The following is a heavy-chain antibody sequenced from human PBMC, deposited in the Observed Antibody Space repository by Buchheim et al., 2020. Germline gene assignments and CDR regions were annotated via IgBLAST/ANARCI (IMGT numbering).Heavy chain of an antibody. D-gene: IGHD5-24*01. J-gene: IGHJ4*02. CDR1: GFTFTTYW. CDR3: ARRRGDHTHYYFDY. CDR2: IKQDGSEK. V-gene: IGHV3-7*01. Sequence: EVQLVESGGGLVQPGGSLRLSCGASGFTFTTYWMSWVRQAPGKGLEWLANIKQDGSEKYYVDSVKGRFTISRDNAKNSLYVQMNSLRAGDTAVYYCARRRGDHTHYYFDYWGQGTL.